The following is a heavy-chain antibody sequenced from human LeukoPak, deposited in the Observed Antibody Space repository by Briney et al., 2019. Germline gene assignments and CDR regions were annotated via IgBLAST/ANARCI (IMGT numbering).Heavy chain of an antibody. D-gene: IGHD2-15*01. CDR3: ARDPSPRYCSGGGCYSFIPFEP. J-gene: IGHJ5*02. CDR2: INPNSGGT. CDR1: GYTFTGCY. Sequence: GASVKVSCKASGYTFTGCYMHWVRQAPGQGLERMGCINPNSGGTNYAQKFQGRVTMTRYTSISTAYMELSRLRSDDTAVYYCARDPSPRYCSGGGCYSFIPFEPWGQGTLVTVSS. V-gene: IGHV1-2*02.